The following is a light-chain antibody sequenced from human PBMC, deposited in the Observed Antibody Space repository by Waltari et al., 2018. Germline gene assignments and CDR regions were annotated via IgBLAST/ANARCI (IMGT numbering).Light chain of an antibody. CDR2: GAS. CDR1: QSVGRY. CDR3: QKYEALPAT. V-gene: IGKV3-20*01. Sequence: EIVLTQSPGTLSLSPGERATLSCRASQSVGRYLAWYQQKPGQAPRLLIYGASTRATGIPDRFSGRGFGTDFSLIISRLEPEDFAVYFCQKYEALPATFGQGTKVEIK. J-gene: IGKJ1*01.